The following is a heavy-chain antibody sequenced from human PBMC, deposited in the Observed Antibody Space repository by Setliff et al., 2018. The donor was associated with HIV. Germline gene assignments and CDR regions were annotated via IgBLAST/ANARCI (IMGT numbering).Heavy chain of an antibody. D-gene: IGHD2-2*01. CDR1: GYTFTSYY. V-gene: IGHV1-46*03. Sequence: ASVKVSCKASGYTFTSYYMHWVRQAPGQGLEWMGTINPSGGSTSYARKFQGRVTMTRDTSTSKVYMELSSLRSEDTAVYYCARDCSSTSCPGSFNYYYYYYYMDVWGKGTTVTVSS. CDR3: ARDCSSTSCPGSFNYYYYYYYMDV. J-gene: IGHJ6*03. CDR2: INPSGGST.